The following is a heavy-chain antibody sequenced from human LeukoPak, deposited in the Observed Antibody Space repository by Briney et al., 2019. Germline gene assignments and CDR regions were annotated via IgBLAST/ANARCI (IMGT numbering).Heavy chain of an antibody. J-gene: IGHJ4*02. CDR3: AKERGYYDSSGYYLS. V-gene: IGHV3-23*01. Sequence: GASLRLSCAASGFTFSSYAMSWVRQAPGKGLEWVSAISGSGGSTYYADSVKGRFTISRDNSKNTLYLQMNSLRAEDTAVYYCAKERGYYDSSGYYLSGDQGTLVTVSS. D-gene: IGHD3-22*01. CDR2: ISGSGGST. CDR1: GFTFSSYA.